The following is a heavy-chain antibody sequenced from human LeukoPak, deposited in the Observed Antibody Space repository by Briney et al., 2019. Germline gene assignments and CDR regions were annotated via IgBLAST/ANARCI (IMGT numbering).Heavy chain of an antibody. J-gene: IGHJ4*02. CDR2: IYYSGST. CDR3: ARESLESSLHY. V-gene: IGHV4-59*01. D-gene: IGHD3-3*01. CDR1: GGSISSYY. Sequence: KPSEPLSLTCTVSGGSISSYYWSWIRQPPGKGLEWIGYIYYSGSTNYNPSPKSRVTISLDTSKNQFSLRLSSVTAADTAVYYCARESLESSLHYWGQGTLVTVSS.